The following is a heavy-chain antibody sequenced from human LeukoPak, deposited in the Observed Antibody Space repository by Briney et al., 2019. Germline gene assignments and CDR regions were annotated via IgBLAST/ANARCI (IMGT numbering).Heavy chain of an antibody. CDR1: GYTFIDYY. CDR2: INPNSGGT. Sequence: GASVKVSCKASGYTFIDYYMHWVRQAPGQGLEWMGWINPNSGGTNYAQKFQGRVTMTRDTSISTAYIELSSLRSEDTAVYYCARVGHDYVWGSYRFPDYWGQGTLVTVSS. J-gene: IGHJ4*02. CDR3: ARVGHDYVWGSYRFPDY. D-gene: IGHD3-16*02. V-gene: IGHV1-2*02.